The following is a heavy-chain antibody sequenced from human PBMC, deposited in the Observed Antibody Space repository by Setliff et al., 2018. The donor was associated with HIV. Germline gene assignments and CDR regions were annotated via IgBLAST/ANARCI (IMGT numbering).Heavy chain of an antibody. CDR2: INPNSGDT. CDR1: GYTFTGYY. CDR3: ARGSTAVNYYHYYIDV. Sequence: GASVKVSCKASGYTFTGYYMHWVRQAPGQELEWMGRINPNSGDTNYAQKFKGRVTMTRDTSISTAYMELTRLRSDDTAVYYCARGSTAVNYYHYYIDVWGKGTTVTVS. V-gene: IGHV1-2*06. D-gene: IGHD3-10*01. J-gene: IGHJ6*03.